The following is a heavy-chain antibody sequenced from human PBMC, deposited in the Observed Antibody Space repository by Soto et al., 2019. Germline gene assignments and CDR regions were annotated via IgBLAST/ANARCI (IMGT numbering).Heavy chain of an antibody. J-gene: IGHJ4*02. CDR3: ATLPPRIVVTILPIPS. V-gene: IGHV4-4*02. CDR1: GDSISSTHW. Sequence: QVQLRQSGPRLARPSGTLSLTCVVSGDSISSTHWWTWVRQTPGTGLEWIGEVYHTGSTNYNPSLKNRGTSPLDKSNNQFSLDLKSLTAADTAVYYCATLPPRIVVTILPIPSWGQGTQVTVSS. D-gene: IGHD2-21*01. CDR2: VYHTGST.